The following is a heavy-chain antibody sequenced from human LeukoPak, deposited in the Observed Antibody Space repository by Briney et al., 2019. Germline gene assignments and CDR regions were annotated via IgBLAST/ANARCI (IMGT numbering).Heavy chain of an antibody. CDR1: GFTFSSYW. V-gene: IGHV3-7*01. CDR2: IKQDGSDK. J-gene: IGHJ4*02. D-gene: IGHD2-15*01. CDR3: LTSTRSHRFDY. Sequence: PGGSLRLSCAASGFTFSSYWMCWVRRAPGKGLEWVAIIKQDGSDKYYVDSVEGRFIISRDNAKNSLYLQMNSLRAEDTAVYYCLTSTRSHRFDYWGQGTLVTVSS.